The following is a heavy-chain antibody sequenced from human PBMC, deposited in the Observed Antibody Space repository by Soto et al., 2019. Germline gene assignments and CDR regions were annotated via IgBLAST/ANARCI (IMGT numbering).Heavy chain of an antibody. Sequence: GGSLRLSCAASGFTFSSYSMNWVRQAPGKGLERVSSISSISSYIYYADSVKGRFTISRDNAKNSLYLQMNSLRAEDTAVYYCARDLWHGMAARPLNDAFDIWGQGTMVTVSS. CDR1: GFTFSSYS. D-gene: IGHD6-6*01. V-gene: IGHV3-21*01. CDR3: ARDLWHGMAARPLNDAFDI. J-gene: IGHJ3*02. CDR2: ISSISSYI.